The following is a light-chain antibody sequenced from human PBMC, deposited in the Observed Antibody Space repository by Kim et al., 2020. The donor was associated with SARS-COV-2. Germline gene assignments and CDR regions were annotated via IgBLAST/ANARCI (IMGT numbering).Light chain of an antibody. CDR2: RDT. J-gene: IGLJ3*02. CDR3: SAWDSSLSSWV. Sequence: QTATLTCNGNSNNGGLQGAAWLQQHPGHPPKLLSYRDTNRPSGISERLSASRSGSTASLTITGLQPEDEADYYCSAWDSSLSSWVFGGGTQLTVL. CDR1: SNNGGLQG. V-gene: IGLV10-54*01.